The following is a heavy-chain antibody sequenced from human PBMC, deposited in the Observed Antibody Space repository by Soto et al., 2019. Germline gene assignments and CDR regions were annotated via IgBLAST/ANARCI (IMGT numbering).Heavy chain of an antibody. CDR1: GGSISSSNW. J-gene: IGHJ5*02. CDR2: IYHSGST. CDR3: SCSYGYNWFDP. Sequence: SETLSLTCAVSGGSISSSNWWSWVRQPPGKGLEWIGDIYHSGSTNYNPSLKSRVTISVDTSKNQFSLKLSSVTAADTAVYYCSCSYGYNWFDPWGQGTLVTVSS. D-gene: IGHD5-18*01. V-gene: IGHV4-4*02.